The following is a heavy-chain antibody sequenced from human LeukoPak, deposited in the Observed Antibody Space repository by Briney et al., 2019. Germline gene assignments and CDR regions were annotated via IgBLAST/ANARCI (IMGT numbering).Heavy chain of an antibody. V-gene: IGHV5-51*01. CDR1: EYSFATYW. CDR2: IFPGDSDT. CDR3: ARRDGYDSTTFDY. Sequence: PGESLKISCKGSEYSFATYWIGWVRQMPGQGLEWMGIIFPGDSDTRYSPSFQGQVTISADKSIRTAYLQWSSLKASDTAMYYCARRDGYDSTTFDYWGQGTLVTVSS. D-gene: IGHD5-24*01. J-gene: IGHJ4*02.